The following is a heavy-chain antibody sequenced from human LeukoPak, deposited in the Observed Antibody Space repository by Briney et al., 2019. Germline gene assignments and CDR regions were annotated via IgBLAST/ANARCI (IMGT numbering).Heavy chain of an antibody. J-gene: IGHJ4*02. D-gene: IGHD1-26*01. Sequence: ASVKVSCKTSGYTFADYFIHWVRQAPGQGLEWMGRINANSGGTEYEQKFQGRVTMTRDASISTAYVEVNWLISDDTAIYYCARDVSSTPNWEFDYWGQGTLVTVSS. V-gene: IGHV1-2*06. CDR3: ARDVSSTPNWEFDY. CDR2: INANSGGT. CDR1: GYTFADYF.